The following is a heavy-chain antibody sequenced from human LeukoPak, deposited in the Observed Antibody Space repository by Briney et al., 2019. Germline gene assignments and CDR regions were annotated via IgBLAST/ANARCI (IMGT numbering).Heavy chain of an antibody. V-gene: IGHV3-21*01. Sequence: GGSLRLSCAASGFTFSSYSMNWVRQAPGKGLEWVSSISSSSSYIYYADSVKGRFTISRDNAKNSLYLQMNSLRAEDTAVYYCARDSSGWPPSDDWGKGTLVTVSS. CDR1: GFTFSSYS. CDR2: ISSSSSYI. CDR3: ARDSSGWPPSDD. D-gene: IGHD6-19*01. J-gene: IGHJ4*02.